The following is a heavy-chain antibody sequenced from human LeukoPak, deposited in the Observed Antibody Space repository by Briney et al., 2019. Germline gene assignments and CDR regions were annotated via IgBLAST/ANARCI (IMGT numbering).Heavy chain of an antibody. Sequence: GESLKISCKGSGYSFTSYWIGWVRQMPGKGLEWMGIIYPGDSDTRYSPSFQGQVTISADKSISTAYLQWSSLKASDTATYYCARLGENWSGYLYYFDYWGQGTLVTVSS. CDR3: ARLGENWSGYLYYFDY. CDR2: IYPGDSDT. J-gene: IGHJ4*02. D-gene: IGHD3-3*01. CDR1: GYSFTSYW. V-gene: IGHV5-51*01.